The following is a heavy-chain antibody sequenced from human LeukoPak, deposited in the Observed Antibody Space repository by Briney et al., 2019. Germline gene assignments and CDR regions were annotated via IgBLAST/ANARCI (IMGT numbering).Heavy chain of an antibody. CDR1: GYTFTEYY. V-gene: IGHV1-2*02. CDR3: ARPPRDLVSAAPFPF. Sequence: ASVKVSCKASGYTFTEYYIHWVRQAPGEGLEWVGWVFPHSGDTYYAQRFHGRVAMTTDTSINTAYMELSRLKSVDTSVYFCARPPRDLVSAAPFPFWGQGTLVTVSS. D-gene: IGHD5/OR15-5a*01. J-gene: IGHJ1*01. CDR2: VFPHSGDT.